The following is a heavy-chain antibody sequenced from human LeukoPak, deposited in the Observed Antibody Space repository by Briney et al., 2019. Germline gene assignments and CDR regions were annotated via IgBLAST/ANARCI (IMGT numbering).Heavy chain of an antibody. CDR3: ARQTGSGLFTLP. V-gene: IGHV4-39*01. CDR1: GGSISSSSYY. D-gene: IGHD3/OR15-3a*01. CDR2: IYYTGNT. J-gene: IGHJ4*02. Sequence: KSSETLSLTCTVSGGSISSSSYYWGWIRQPPGKGLEWIGSIYYTGNTYCNASLKSRVTISIDTSKNQISLRLTSVTAADTAMYYCARQTGSGLFTLPGGQGTLVTVSS.